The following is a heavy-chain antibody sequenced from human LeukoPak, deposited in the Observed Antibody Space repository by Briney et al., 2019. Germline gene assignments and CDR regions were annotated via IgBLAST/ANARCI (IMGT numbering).Heavy chain of an antibody. Sequence: SETLSLTCAVSGGSISGGGYSWSWIRQPPGTGLEWIGYIYHSGSTYYNPSLKSRVTISVDRSKNQFSLKLSSVTAADTAVYYCARATLAYCGGDCYFPLFDYWGQGTLVTVSS. J-gene: IGHJ4*02. CDR2: IYHSGST. CDR1: GGSISGGGYS. CDR3: ARATLAYCGGDCYFPLFDY. V-gene: IGHV4-30-2*01. D-gene: IGHD2-21*02.